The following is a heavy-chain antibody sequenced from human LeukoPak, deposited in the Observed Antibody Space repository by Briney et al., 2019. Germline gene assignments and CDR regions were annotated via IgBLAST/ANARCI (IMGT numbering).Heavy chain of an antibody. CDR2: IGTAGDT. J-gene: IGHJ4*02. Sequence: GGSLRLSCAASGFTFSSYDMHWVRQATGKGLEWVSAIGTAGDTYYPGSVKGRFTISRENAKNSLYLQMNSLRAEDTAVYYCARDRGYDYFDYWGQGTLVTVSS. V-gene: IGHV3-13*01. CDR3: ARDRGYDYFDY. CDR1: GFTFSSYD. D-gene: IGHD3-22*01.